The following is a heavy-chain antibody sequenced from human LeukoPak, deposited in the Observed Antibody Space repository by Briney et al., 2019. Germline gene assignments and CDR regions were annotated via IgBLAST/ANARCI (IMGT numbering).Heavy chain of an antibody. CDR3: ARDRQMIY. J-gene: IGHJ4*02. CDR2: ISSSGDAI. V-gene: IGHV3-48*04. D-gene: IGHD3-16*01. Sequence: GGSLRLSCAASGFTFSSYNMNWVRQAPGKGLGWVSYISSSGDAIYYADSVKGRFTISRDNAKNSLSLQMNSLRADDTAVYYCARDRQMIYWGQGTLVTVSS. CDR1: GFTFSSYN.